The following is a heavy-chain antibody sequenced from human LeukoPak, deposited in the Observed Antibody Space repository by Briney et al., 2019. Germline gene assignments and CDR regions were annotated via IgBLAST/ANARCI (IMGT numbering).Heavy chain of an antibody. J-gene: IGHJ4*02. V-gene: IGHV1-69*04. CDR2: IIPILGIA. D-gene: IGHD2-15*01. Sequence: ASVKVSCKASGGTFSSYAISWVRQAPGQGLEWMGRIIPILGIANYAQKFQGRVTITADKSTSTAYMELSSLRSEDTAVYYCARDKGRYCSGGSCYYFDYWGQGILVTVSS. CDR1: GGTFSSYA. CDR3: ARDKGRYCSGGSCYYFDY.